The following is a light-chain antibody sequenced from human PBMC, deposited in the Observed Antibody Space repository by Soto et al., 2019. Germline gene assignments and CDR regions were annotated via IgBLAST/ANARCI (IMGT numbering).Light chain of an antibody. Sequence: QSALTQPASVSGSPGQSITISCTGTSSDVGGYNYVSGYQQHPGKAPKLMIYEVSNRPSGVSNRFSGSKSGNTASLTISGLQAEDEADYYCSSYTSSSSVVFGGGTQLTVL. CDR2: EVS. V-gene: IGLV2-14*01. CDR3: SSYTSSSSVV. J-gene: IGLJ2*01. CDR1: SSDVGGYNY.